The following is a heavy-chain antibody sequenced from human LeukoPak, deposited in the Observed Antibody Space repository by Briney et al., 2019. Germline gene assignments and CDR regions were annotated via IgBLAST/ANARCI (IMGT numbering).Heavy chain of an antibody. CDR2: ISDNGSLK. J-gene: IGHJ3*02. Sequence: GGSLRLSCAASGFTFSSYSMHWVRQAPGKGLEWVAVISDNGSLKYYGDSVKGRFTISRDNSKNTMYVEMTSLRAEDTAIYYCARGGAQYTSDRYTLLFDIWGPGTMVTVSS. V-gene: IGHV3-30*04. CDR1: GFTFSSYS. CDR3: ARGGAQYTSDRYTLLFDI. D-gene: IGHD6-19*01.